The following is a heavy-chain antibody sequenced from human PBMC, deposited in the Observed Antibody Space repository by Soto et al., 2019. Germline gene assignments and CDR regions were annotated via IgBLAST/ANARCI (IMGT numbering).Heavy chain of an antibody. Sequence: GASVKVSCKASGGTFSSYTISWVRQAPGQGLEWMGGIIPIFGTATYAQKFQGRVTITADESTSTAYMELSSLRSEDTAVYYCARDNLEATPFDYWGQGTLVTVSS. J-gene: IGHJ4*02. CDR1: GGTFSSYT. D-gene: IGHD3-3*01. CDR2: IIPIFGTA. V-gene: IGHV1-69*13. CDR3: ARDNLEATPFDY.